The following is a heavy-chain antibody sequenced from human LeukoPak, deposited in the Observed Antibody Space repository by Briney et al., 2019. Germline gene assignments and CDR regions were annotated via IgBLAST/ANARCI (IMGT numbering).Heavy chain of an antibody. CDR2: IIPIFSTA. D-gene: IGHD3-10*01. Sequence: SVKVSCKASGGTFSSYAISWVRQAPGQGLEWMGGIIPIFSTANYAQKFQGRVTITADESTSTAYMELSSLRSEDTAVYYCARGSITFSGSYYSDYYYGMDVWGKGTTVTVSS. CDR3: ARGSITFSGSYYSDYYYGMDV. J-gene: IGHJ6*04. CDR1: GGTFSSYA. V-gene: IGHV1-69*01.